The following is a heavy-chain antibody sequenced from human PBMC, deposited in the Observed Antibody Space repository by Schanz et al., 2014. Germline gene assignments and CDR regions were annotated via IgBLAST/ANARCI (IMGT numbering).Heavy chain of an antibody. CDR1: GYTFTGYY. CDR3: ARDYYYGMDV. Sequence: QVQLLQSGAEVKKPGASVKVSCKASGYTFTGYYMHWVRQAPGQGLEWMGRINPNSGGTNYAQKFQGRVTMTRNTSISTAYMELSSLRSEDTAVYYCARDYYYGMDVWGQGTTVTVSS. V-gene: IGHV1-2*02. J-gene: IGHJ6*02. CDR2: INPNSGGT.